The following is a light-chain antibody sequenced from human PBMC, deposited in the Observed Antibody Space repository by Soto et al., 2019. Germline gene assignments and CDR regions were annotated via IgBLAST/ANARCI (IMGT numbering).Light chain of an antibody. J-gene: IGLJ1*01. CDR2: EVS. V-gene: IGLV2-14*01. CDR3: SSSTSAYTFV. Sequence: QAVLAQPASVSGSPGQSIAISCTGTSSDVGGYNYFSWYQQHPGKAPKLLISEVSIRPSGVSDRFSGSKSGSTASLTISGLQTEEEADSYCSSSTSAYTFVFGSGTKVTVL. CDR1: SSDVGGYNY.